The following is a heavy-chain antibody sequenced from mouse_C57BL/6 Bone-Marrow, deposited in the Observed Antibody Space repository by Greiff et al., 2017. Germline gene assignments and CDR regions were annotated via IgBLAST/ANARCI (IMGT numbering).Heavy chain of an antibody. D-gene: IGHD1-1*01. Sequence: VQLQQSGPELVKPGASVKISCKASGYTFTDYYINWVKQRPGQGLEWIGWIFPGSGSTYYNQKFKGKATLTVDKSSSTAYMLLSILTSEDSAVYFCARENYYGSSYAYWGQGTLVTVSA. CDR2: IFPGSGST. J-gene: IGHJ3*01. CDR3: ARENYYGSSYAY. CDR1: GYTFTDYY. V-gene: IGHV1-75*01.